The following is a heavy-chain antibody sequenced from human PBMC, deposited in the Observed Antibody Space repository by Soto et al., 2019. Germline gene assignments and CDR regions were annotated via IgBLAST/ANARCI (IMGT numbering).Heavy chain of an antibody. V-gene: IGHV4-59*01. D-gene: IGHD6-13*01. Sequence: SETLSLTCTVSGGSISSYYWSWIRQPPGKGLEWIGYIYYSGSTNYNPSLKSRVTISVDKSKNQFSLKLSSVTAADTAVYYCARARIAAAGTGGYNWFDPWGQGTLVTVSS. J-gene: IGHJ5*02. CDR3: ARARIAAAGTGGYNWFDP. CDR2: IYYSGST. CDR1: GGSISSYY.